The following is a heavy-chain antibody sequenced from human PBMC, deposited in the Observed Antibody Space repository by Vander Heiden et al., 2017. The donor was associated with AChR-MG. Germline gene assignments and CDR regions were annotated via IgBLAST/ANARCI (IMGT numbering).Heavy chain of an antibody. CDR2: INHSGST. CDR1: GGSFSGYS. CDR3: ARGNRARIDY. J-gene: IGHJ4*02. V-gene: IGHV4-34*01. Sequence: QVQLKQWGAGLLKHSETLSLTCAVYGGSFSGYSWTWIRQPPGKGLEWIAEINHSGSTNYTPSLQSRVTISVDTSKNQFSLKLKSMTAADKAVYYCARGNRARIDYWGQGTLVTVSS.